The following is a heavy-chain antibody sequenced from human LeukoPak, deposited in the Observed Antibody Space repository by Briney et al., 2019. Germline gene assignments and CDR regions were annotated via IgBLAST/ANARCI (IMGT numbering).Heavy chain of an antibody. D-gene: IGHD6-13*01. CDR3: ATVIAAAGSWFDP. V-gene: IGHV3-23*01. CDR1: GFTFSSFA. CDR2: ISGSGGST. J-gene: IGHJ5*02. Sequence: GGSLRLSCAASGFTFSSFAMSWVRQAPGKGLEWVSDISGSGGSTYYADSVKGRFTISRDNSKNTLYLQMNSRRAEDTAVYYCATVIAAAGSWFDPWGQGTLVTVSS.